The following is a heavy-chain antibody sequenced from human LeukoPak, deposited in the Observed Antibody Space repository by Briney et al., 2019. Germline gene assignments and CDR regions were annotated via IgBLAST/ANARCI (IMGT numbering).Heavy chain of an antibody. V-gene: IGHV4-59*01. J-gene: IGHJ5*02. D-gene: IGHD2-2*01. CDR3: ARGLVVVPAAIGHWFDP. CDR2: IYYSGST. Sequence: PSETLSLTCTVSGGSISSYYWSWIRQPPGKGLEWIGYIYYSGSTNYNPSLKSRVTISVDTSKNQFSLKLSSVTAADTAVYYCARGLVVVPAAIGHWFDPWGQGTLVTVPS. CDR1: GGSISSYY.